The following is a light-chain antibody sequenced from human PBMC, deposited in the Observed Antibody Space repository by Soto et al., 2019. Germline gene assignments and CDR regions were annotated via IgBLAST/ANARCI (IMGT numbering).Light chain of an antibody. V-gene: IGLV2-23*02. CDR1: TTDVGSYNL. J-gene: IGLJ1*01. Sequence: QSVLTQPASVSGSPGQSITISCTGTTTDVGSYNLVSWYQQHPGRAPKLMIYEVSRRPSGVSNRFSGSKSGNTASLTVSGLQAEDEADYYCCSWEVSNTFYYFGPGTKLTV. CDR2: EVS. CDR3: CSWEVSNTFYY.